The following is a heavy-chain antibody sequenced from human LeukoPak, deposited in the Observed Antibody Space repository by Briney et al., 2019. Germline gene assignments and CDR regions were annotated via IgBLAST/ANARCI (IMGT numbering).Heavy chain of an antibody. CDR2: ISGNGAST. CDR3: ATLTANNPSYFDY. Sequence: PGGSLRLSCAASEFTFSSYAMSWVRQAPGKGLEWVSAISGNGASTHYADSVKGRFTISRDNSKNTLYLQMNSLRAEDTAVYYCATLTANNPSYFDYWGQGTLVTVSS. D-gene: IGHD5-18*01. V-gene: IGHV3-23*01. J-gene: IGHJ4*02. CDR1: EFTFSSYA.